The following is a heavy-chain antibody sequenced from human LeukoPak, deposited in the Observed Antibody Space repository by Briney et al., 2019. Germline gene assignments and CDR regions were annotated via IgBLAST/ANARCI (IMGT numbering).Heavy chain of an antibody. CDR2: ISHYGDYT. CDR3: ARCEGREDSTSCYGPPFDY. J-gene: IGHJ4*02. D-gene: IGHD2/OR15-2a*01. Sequence: PGRSLRLSCVASGFTLSNYAMHWVRQSPVGGLEWLATISHYGDYTYYADSVKGRFTLSRDNSKNTLYLQMNSLTTDDTALYYCARCEGREDSTSCYGPPFDYWGPGTLVTVSS. V-gene: IGHV3-30*04. CDR1: GFTLSNYA.